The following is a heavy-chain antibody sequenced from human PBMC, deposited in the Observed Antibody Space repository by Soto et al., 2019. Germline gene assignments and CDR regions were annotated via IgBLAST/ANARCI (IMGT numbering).Heavy chain of an antibody. CDR2: INAGNGNT. Sequence: GASVKVSCNASGYTFTSYAMHWVRQAPGQRLERIGCINAGNGNTKYSQKFQGRVTITRDTSASTAYMELCSLRSEDTAVYYCAREISSSYDYIWGSYRYDNYFDYWGQGNLVTVSS. CDR3: AREISSSYDYIWGSYRYDNYFDY. CDR1: GYTFTSYA. J-gene: IGHJ4*02. V-gene: IGHV1-3*01. D-gene: IGHD3-16*02.